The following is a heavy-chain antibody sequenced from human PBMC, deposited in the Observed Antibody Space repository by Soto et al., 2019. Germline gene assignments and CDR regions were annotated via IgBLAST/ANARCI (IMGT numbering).Heavy chain of an antibody. D-gene: IGHD5-12*01. V-gene: IGHV4-31*03. Sequence: PSGTLSLTCTVSGGSISSGGYYWSWIRQHPGKGLEWIGYIYYSGSTYYNPSLKSRVTISVDTSKNQFSLKLSSVTAADTAVYYCARDHVPSGYDFGSLDPWGQGTLVTVSS. CDR1: GGSISSGGYY. CDR3: ARDHVPSGYDFGSLDP. J-gene: IGHJ5*02. CDR2: IYYSGST.